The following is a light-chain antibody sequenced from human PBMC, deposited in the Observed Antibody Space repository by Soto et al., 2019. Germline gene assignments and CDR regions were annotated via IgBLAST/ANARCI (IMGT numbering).Light chain of an antibody. CDR2: AVS. J-gene: IGLJ1*01. CDR3: ISYTDRQSYL. Sequence: QSALTQPASVSGSRGQSITISGSGTSSDIGSYDHVAWYQQFPGKSPKLIIYAVSDRPSGVSDRFSGSKSGISASLTISGLQTEDEADYYCISYTDRQSYLFGTGTKVTVL. CDR1: SSDIGSYDH. V-gene: IGLV2-14*03.